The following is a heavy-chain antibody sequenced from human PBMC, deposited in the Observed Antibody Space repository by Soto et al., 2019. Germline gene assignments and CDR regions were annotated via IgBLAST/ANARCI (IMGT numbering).Heavy chain of an antibody. J-gene: IGHJ4*02. CDR1: GFTFSTYT. V-gene: IGHV3-23*01. D-gene: IGHD6-13*01. CDR3: AKDGSYSSSWPYYVAH. Sequence: EVQLLESGGGLVQPGGSLRLSCAASGFTFSTYTMTWLRQAPGKGLEWVSSISGSGGHTYYAESVKGRLIVSRDSSKNMLFLQMNSLRAEDTAVYYCAKDGSYSSSWPYYVAHLGQGTLVTVSS. CDR2: ISGSGGHT.